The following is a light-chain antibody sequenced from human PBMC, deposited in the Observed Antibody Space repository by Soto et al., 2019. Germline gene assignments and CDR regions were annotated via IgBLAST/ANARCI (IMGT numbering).Light chain of an antibody. Sequence: QSVLTQPPSASGSPGQSVTISCTGTSSDVGGYHYVSWYQQYPGRAPKLMIYEVTQRPSGVPDRFSGSKSGHTASLTVSGLQAEDEADYYCSSYAASNNFYFVFGGGTKLTVL. J-gene: IGLJ3*02. CDR1: SSDVGGYHY. V-gene: IGLV2-8*01. CDR3: SSYAASNNFYFV. CDR2: EVT.